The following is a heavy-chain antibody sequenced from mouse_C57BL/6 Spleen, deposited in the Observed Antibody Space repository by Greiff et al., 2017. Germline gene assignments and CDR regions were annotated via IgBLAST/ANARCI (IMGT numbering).Heavy chain of an antibody. V-gene: IGHV5-15*01. J-gene: IGHJ1*03. D-gene: IGHD2-2*01. CDR1: GFTFSDYG. CDR2: ISNLAYSI. CDR3: ARQDGYDPHWYFDV. Sequence: EVQLVESGGGLVQPGGSLKLSCAASGFTFSDYGMAWVRQAPRKGPEWVAFISNLAYSIYYADTVTGRFTISRENAKNTLYLEMSSLRSEDTAMYYCARQDGYDPHWYFDVWGTGTTVTVSS.